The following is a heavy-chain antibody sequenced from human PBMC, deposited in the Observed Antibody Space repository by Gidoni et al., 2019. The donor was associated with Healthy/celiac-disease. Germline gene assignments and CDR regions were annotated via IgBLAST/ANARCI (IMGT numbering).Heavy chain of an antibody. CDR3: AKEGPGDYGDNVFDY. Sequence: EVQLLESGGGLVQPGGSLRPSCAAPGFTFSSYAMGGVRQAPGKGLEWVSAISGSGGSTYYADSVKGRFTISRDNSKNTLYLQMNSLRAEDTAVYYCAKEGPGDYGDNVFDYWGQGTLVTVSS. D-gene: IGHD4-17*01. CDR1: GFTFSSYA. V-gene: IGHV3-23*01. J-gene: IGHJ4*02. CDR2: ISGSGGST.